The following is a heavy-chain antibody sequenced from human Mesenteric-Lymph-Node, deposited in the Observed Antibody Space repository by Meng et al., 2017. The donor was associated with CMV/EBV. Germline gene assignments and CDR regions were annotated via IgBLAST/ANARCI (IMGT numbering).Heavy chain of an antibody. Sequence: SVKVSCKTSGYTFTTYGIDWVRQAPGQGLEWMGGIIPIFGTANYAQKFQGRVTITTDESTSTAYMELSSLRSEDTAVYYCASSVGATPDTFDYWGQGTLVTVSS. CDR1: GYTFTTYG. CDR3: ASSVGATPDTFDY. CDR2: IIPIFGTA. J-gene: IGHJ4*02. D-gene: IGHD1-26*01. V-gene: IGHV1-69*05.